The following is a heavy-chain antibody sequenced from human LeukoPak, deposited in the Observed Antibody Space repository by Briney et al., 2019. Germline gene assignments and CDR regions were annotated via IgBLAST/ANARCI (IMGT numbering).Heavy chain of an antibody. D-gene: IGHD2-8*01. V-gene: IGHV3-21*01. J-gene: IGHJ3*02. Sequence: GGSLRLSCAASGFTFSSYSMNWVRQAPGKGLEWVSSISSSSSYIYYADSVKGRFTISRDDAKNSLYLQMNSLRAEDTAVYYCARRSLIVLMVYAVDDAFDIWGQGTMVTVSS. CDR2: ISSSSSYI. CDR3: ARRSLIVLMVYAVDDAFDI. CDR1: GFTFSSYS.